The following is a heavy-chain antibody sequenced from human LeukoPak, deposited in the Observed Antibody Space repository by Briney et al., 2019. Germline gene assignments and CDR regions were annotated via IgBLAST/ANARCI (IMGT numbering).Heavy chain of an antibody. Sequence: ASVNVSFKASGFTFTIYDINWVRQASGQGLEWMGWMNPNNGNTGYSQKFQGRVTMTRDTPISTAYMELRGLRSEDTAVYYCVRDGEGVAISVNYWFDPWGQGTLVTVSS. D-gene: IGHD3-10*01. J-gene: IGHJ5*02. CDR2: MNPNNGNT. V-gene: IGHV1-8*01. CDR3: VRDGEGVAISVNYWFDP. CDR1: GFTFTIYD.